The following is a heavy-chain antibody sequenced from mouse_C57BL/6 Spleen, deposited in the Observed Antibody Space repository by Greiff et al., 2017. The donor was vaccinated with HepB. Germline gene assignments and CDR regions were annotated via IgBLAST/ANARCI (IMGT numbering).Heavy chain of an antibody. D-gene: IGHD1-1*01. CDR3: ARGYYGSSYGYFAV. CDR1: GYTFTSYG. V-gene: IGHV1-58*01. J-gene: IGHJ1*03. Sequence: EVKLQESGAELVRPGSSVKMSCKTSGYTFTSYGINWVKQRPGQGLEWIGYIYIGNGYTEYNEKFKGKATLTSDTSSSTAYMQLSSLTSEDSAIYFCARGYYGSSYGYFAVWGTGTTVPVSS. CDR2: IYIGNGYT.